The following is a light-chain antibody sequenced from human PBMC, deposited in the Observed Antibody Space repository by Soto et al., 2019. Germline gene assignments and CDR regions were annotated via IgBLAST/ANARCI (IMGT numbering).Light chain of an antibody. Sequence: EIVLTQSPGTLSLSPGERATLSCRASQSVSSSYLAWYQQKPGQAPRLLIYGASSRATGIPDRFSGSGSGTDFTLTISRLEPEDFAVYYCQQYATSSRGVPGYTFGQGTKLEIK. J-gene: IGKJ2*01. CDR3: QQYATSSRGVPGYT. V-gene: IGKV3-20*01. CDR2: GAS. CDR1: QSVSSSY.